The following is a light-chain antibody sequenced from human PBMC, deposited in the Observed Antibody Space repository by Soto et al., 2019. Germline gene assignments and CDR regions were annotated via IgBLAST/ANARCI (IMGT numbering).Light chain of an antibody. CDR1: SSDLGGYNY. Sequence: QSALTQPASVSGSPGQSITISCTGTSSDLGGYNYVSWYQQHPGKAPKLLIYEVSNRPPGVSNRFSGSKSGNTASLTISGLQAEDEADYYCTSFTSSTTSFGGGTKVTVL. CDR3: TSFTSSTTS. V-gene: IGLV2-14*01. J-gene: IGLJ2*01. CDR2: EVS.